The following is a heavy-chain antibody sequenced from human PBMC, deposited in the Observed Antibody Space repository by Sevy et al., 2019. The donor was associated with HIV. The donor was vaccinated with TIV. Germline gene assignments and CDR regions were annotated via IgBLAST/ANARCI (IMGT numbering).Heavy chain of an antibody. J-gene: IGHJ5*01. D-gene: IGHD3-22*01. Sequence: LETLSLTCTVSGGSISSYYWSWIRQPPGKGLEWIGYIYHSGGTSYNPSLKSRVTMSVDTSKDQFSLKLSSVTAADTAVYYCARIGYYDSIGYYYDSWGQGALVTVSS. CDR1: GGSISSYY. V-gene: IGHV4-59*01. CDR3: ARIGYYDSIGYYYDS. CDR2: IYHSGGT.